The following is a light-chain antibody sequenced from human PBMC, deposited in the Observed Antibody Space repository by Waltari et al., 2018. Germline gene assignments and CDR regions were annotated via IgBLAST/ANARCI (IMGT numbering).Light chain of an antibody. Sequence: QPALTQPPSASGSPGQPATLSGTGTSRDVGDCTYVPWYQHYPGQAPKLMIYEVTKRPSGVPDRFSGSKSGNTASLTVSGLLAEDEADYYCASYEGTKSVIFGGGTKLTVL. J-gene: IGLJ2*01. CDR1: SRDVGDCTY. CDR2: EVT. CDR3: ASYEGTKSVI. V-gene: IGLV2-8*01.